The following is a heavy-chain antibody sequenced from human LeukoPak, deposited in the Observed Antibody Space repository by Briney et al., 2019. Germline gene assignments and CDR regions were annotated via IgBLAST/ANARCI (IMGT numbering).Heavy chain of an antibody. CDR3: VKDLYYDNSGYYSGAFDY. D-gene: IGHD3-22*01. V-gene: IGHV3-64D*06. Sequence: GGSLRLSCSASGFTFKKYAMHWVRQAPGKGLEYVSAINSNGGRTYYADSVKGRFTISRDNSKNTLFLQMGSLRVEDTAVYYCVKDLYYDNSGYYSGAFDYWGQGTLVTVSS. J-gene: IGHJ4*02. CDR1: GFTFKKYA. CDR2: INSNGGRT.